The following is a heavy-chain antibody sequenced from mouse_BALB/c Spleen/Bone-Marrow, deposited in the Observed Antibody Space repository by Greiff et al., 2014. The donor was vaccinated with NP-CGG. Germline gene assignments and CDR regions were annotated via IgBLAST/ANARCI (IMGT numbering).Heavy chain of an antibody. J-gene: IGHJ2*01. CDR2: IHPGNSDT. V-gene: IGHV1-5*01. Sequence: VQLQQPGTVLARPGAAVKMSCKASGYTFSNYWMHWIKQRPGQGLEWIGTIHPGNSDTTYNQKFKGKAKLTAVTSTSTAYMELSILTNEDSAVYYCTTLARNNFDYWGQGTTLTVSS. D-gene: IGHD3-1*01. CDR1: GYTFSNYW. CDR3: TTLARNNFDY.